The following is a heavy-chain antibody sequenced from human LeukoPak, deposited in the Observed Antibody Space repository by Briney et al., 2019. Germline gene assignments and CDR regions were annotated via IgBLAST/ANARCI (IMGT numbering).Heavy chain of an antibody. CDR1: GFTFSSCA. CDR3: ASRPRAETGPLDY. J-gene: IGHJ4*02. V-gene: IGHV3-23*01. D-gene: IGHD1-14*01. Sequence: GGSQRLSCAASGFTFSSCAMTWVRQAPGKGLEWVASITGDGTRTYYTDSVKGRFTISRDNSKNTLYLQMNSLRADETAIYYCASRPRAETGPLDYWGRGTLVTVST. CDR2: ITGDGTRT.